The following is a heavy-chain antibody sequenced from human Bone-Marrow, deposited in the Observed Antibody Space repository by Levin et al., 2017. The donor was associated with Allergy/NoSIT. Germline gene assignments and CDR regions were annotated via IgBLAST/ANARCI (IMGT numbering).Heavy chain of an antibody. J-gene: IGHJ4*02. Sequence: LRFSCTVSGASIRSGAYYWSWVRQPPGQGLEWIGYIYYNGSTYFNPSLKSRVSISVDTSKNQFSLKLSSVTAADTADYYCARVLAGFDGSAMAYDYWGRGSLVTVSS. CDR3: ARVLAGFDGSAMAYDY. CDR1: GASIRSGAYY. V-gene: IGHV4-31*03. CDR2: IYYNGST. D-gene: IGHD3-10*01.